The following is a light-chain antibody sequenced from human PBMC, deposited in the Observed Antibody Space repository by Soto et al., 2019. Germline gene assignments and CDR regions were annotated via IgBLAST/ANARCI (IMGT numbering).Light chain of an antibody. V-gene: IGKV1-5*03. CDR3: QQYNSYSLT. Sequence: DIQMTQSPSTLSASVGDRVTITCRASQSISSWLAWYQQKPGKAPKLLIYKASSLPSGVPSRFSGSGSGTELTLSSSSLQPDDFATYYFQQYNSYSLTFGGGTKVEIK. J-gene: IGKJ4*01. CDR2: KAS. CDR1: QSISSW.